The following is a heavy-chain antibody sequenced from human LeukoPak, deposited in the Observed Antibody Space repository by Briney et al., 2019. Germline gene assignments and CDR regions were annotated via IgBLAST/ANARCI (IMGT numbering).Heavy chain of an antibody. J-gene: IGHJ4*02. V-gene: IGHV4-39*07. CDR3: ASGRFLEWLPPFY. Sequence: PSETLSLTCTVSGGSISSSSYYWGWIRQPPGKGLVWIGSIYYSGSTYYNPSLKSRVTISVDTSKNQFSLKLSSVTAADTAVYYCASGRFLEWLPPFYWGQGTLVTVSS. CDR2: IYYSGST. CDR1: GGSISSSSYY. D-gene: IGHD3-3*01.